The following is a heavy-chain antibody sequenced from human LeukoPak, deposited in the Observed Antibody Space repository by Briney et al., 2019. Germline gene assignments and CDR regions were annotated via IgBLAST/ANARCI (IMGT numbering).Heavy chain of an antibody. J-gene: IGHJ4*02. CDR3: ARARDGYTLEYYFDY. V-gene: IGHV1-69*05. D-gene: IGHD5-24*01. CDR1: GYTFTSYA. Sequence: ASVKVSCKASGYTFTSYAISWVRQAPGQGLEWMGGIIPIFGTANYAQKFQGRVTITTDESTSTAYMELSSLRSEDTAVYYCARARDGYTLEYYFDYWGQGTLVTVSS. CDR2: IIPIFGTA.